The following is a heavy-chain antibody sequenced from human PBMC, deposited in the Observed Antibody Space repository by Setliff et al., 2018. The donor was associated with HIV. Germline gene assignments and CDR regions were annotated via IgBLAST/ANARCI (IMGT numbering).Heavy chain of an antibody. J-gene: IGHJ4*02. D-gene: IGHD4-17*01. CDR3: ARVYDYGDYPFDY. CDR1: GLTFSSYS. Sequence: GGSLRLSCAASGLTFSSYSMNWVRQAPGKGLEWVSSISSSSSYIYYADSVKGRFTISRDNAKNSLYLQMNSLRAEDTAVYYCARVYDYGDYPFDYWGQGTLVTVS. V-gene: IGHV3-21*01. CDR2: ISSSSSYI.